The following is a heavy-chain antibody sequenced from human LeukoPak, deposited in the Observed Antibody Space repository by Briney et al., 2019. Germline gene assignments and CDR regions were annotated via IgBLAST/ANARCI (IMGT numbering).Heavy chain of an antibody. CDR3: ARDYGDYKGPDAFDI. J-gene: IGHJ3*02. D-gene: IGHD4-17*01. Sequence: GGSLRLSCAASGFTFSSYAMHWVRQAPGKGLEWVAVISYDGSNKYYADSVKGRFTISRDNSKNTLYLQMNSLRAEDTAAYYCARDYGDYKGPDAFDIWGQGTMVTVSS. CDR2: ISYDGSNK. CDR1: GFTFSSYA. V-gene: IGHV3-30*01.